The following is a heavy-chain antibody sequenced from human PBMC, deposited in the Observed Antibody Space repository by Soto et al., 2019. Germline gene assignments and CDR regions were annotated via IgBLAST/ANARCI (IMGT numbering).Heavy chain of an antibody. Sequence: QVQLVQSGAEVKKPGSSVKVSCKASGGTFSSYTISWVRQAPGQALEWMGRIIPILGIANYAQKFQGRVTITADKSTSTAYMELSSLRSEDTAVYYCAREGYCSGGSCYTTPYFDYWGQGTLVTVSS. CDR2: IIPILGIA. V-gene: IGHV1-69*08. D-gene: IGHD2-15*01. CDR3: AREGYCSGGSCYTTPYFDY. CDR1: GGTFSSYT. J-gene: IGHJ4*02.